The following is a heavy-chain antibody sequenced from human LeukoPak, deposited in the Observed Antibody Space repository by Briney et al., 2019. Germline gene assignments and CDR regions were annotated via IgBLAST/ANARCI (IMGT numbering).Heavy chain of an antibody. J-gene: IGHJ4*02. CDR3: AKDRGDKITTRHFDY. Sequence: GGSLRLSCAASGFTFSSYGMHWVRQAPGKGLEWVTFIQYDGSNKYYAESVKGRFTISRDNSKNTLYFQMNSLRAEDTAVYYCAKDRGDKITTRHFDYWGQGTLVTVSS. CDR1: GFTFSSYG. CDR2: IQYDGSNK. D-gene: IGHD6-6*01. V-gene: IGHV3-30*02.